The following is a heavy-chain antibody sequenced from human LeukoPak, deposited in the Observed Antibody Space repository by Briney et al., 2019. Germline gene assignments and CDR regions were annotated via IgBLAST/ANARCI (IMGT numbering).Heavy chain of an antibody. Sequence: ASVNVSCKASGYTFTSYGISWVRQAPGQGLEWMEWISAYNGNTNYAQKLQGRVTMTTDTSTSTAYMEPRSLRSDDTAVYYCARVRDSSSWRDDAFDIWGQGTMVTVSS. CDR2: ISAYNGNT. D-gene: IGHD6-6*01. CDR1: GYTFTSYG. V-gene: IGHV1-18*01. J-gene: IGHJ3*02. CDR3: ARVRDSSSWRDDAFDI.